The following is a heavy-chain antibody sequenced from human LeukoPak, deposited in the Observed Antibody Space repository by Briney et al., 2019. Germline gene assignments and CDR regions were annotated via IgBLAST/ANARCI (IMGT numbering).Heavy chain of an antibody. CDR3: ARESEYSYGFSPYFDY. D-gene: IGHD5-18*01. CDR1: GFTFDEYG. J-gene: IGHJ4*02. Sequence: PGGSPRLFYAASGFTFDEYGMSWDRQAPGKGLEWVSGINWNGGSTGYADSVKGRFTISRDNAKNSLYLQMNSLRAEDTALYYCARESEYSYGFSPYFDYWGQGTLSPSPQ. V-gene: IGHV3-20*03. CDR2: INWNGGST.